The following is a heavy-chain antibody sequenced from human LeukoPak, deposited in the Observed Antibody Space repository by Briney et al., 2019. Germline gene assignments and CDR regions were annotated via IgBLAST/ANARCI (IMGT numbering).Heavy chain of an antibody. V-gene: IGHV1-2*02. J-gene: IGHJ6*04. CDR3: LRGERMTAERPAVDV. CDR2: INPTTGEI. D-gene: IGHD6-6*01. CDR1: GYTFTDYY. Sequence: GASVKVSCKASGYTFTDYYIHWLRQAPGRGLEWVSWINPTTGEIKSSQNFQGRATMTWDTSLGTAFMELRRLTSDDTAVYYCLRGERMTAERPAVDVWGKGTTVSVSS.